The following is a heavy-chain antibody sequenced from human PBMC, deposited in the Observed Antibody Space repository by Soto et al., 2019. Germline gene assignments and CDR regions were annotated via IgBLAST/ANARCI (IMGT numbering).Heavy chain of an antibody. J-gene: IGHJ6*02. Sequence: QIQLVQSGAEVKKPGSSVKVSCKASGCTFSSYAISRVRHAPGQGLEWMGGIIPIFGTANYAQKFQGRVTITADESTSTAYMELSSLSSEDTAVYYCARASITNYGMDVWGQGTTVTVSS. CDR1: GCTFSSYA. V-gene: IGHV1-69*12. D-gene: IGHD3-3*01. CDR3: ARASITNYGMDV. CDR2: IIPIFGTA.